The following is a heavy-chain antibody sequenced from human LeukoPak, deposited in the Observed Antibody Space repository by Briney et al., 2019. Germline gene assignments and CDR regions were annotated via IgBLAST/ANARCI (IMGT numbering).Heavy chain of an antibody. J-gene: IGHJ4*02. Sequence: SETLSLTCTVSIGSLNSYFWTWVRQPAGKGLEWIGRVSETGRAYYNPSLESRVTISLDTSKNQFSLKVTSVTAADTAVYYCARGKEMTRTSGYYSFDFWGQGTLVSVSS. CDR2: VSETGRA. CDR1: IGSLNSYF. CDR3: ARGKEMTRTSGYYSFDF. V-gene: IGHV4-4*07. D-gene: IGHD3-9*01.